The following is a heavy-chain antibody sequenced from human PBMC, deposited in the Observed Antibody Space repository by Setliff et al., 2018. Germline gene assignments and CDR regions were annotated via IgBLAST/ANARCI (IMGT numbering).Heavy chain of an antibody. Sequence: LSLTCTVSGGSLNTYYWSWIRQPAGKELEWIGRINTSGTTRYNPSLRSRATLSVDESMNRFSLNLNSVTAADTAVYYCAGGLPGDYDFNCFDTWGQGALVTVS. D-gene: IGHD3-3*01. V-gene: IGHV4-4*07. J-gene: IGHJ5*02. CDR3: AGGLPGDYDFNCFDT. CDR2: INTSGTT. CDR1: GGSLNTYY.